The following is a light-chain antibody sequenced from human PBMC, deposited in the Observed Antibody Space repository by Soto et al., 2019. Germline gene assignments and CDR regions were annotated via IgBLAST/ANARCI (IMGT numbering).Light chain of an antibody. Sequence: EIVLTQSPGTLSLSPGEGATLSCRASQSINSLLAWYQQRRGQAPRLLIHGASNRATGIPDRFSGSGSGTDFTLTISRLEPEDFAVYYCQQYGGSPRTYGQGTKVDIK. CDR3: QQYGGSPRT. V-gene: IGKV3-20*01. J-gene: IGKJ1*01. CDR2: GAS. CDR1: QSINSL.